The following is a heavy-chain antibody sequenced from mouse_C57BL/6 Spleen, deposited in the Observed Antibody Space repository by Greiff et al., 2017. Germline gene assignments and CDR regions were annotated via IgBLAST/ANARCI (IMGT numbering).Heavy chain of an antibody. V-gene: IGHV1-52*01. D-gene: IGHD1-1*01. J-gene: IGHJ1*03. CDR3: ARGLTTVTEGWYFDV. Sequence: QVQLQQPGAELVRPGSSVKLSCKASGYTFTSYWMHWVKQRPIQGLEWIGNIDPSDSETHYNQKFKDKATLTVDKSSSTAYMQLSSLTSEDSAVYYCARGLTTVTEGWYFDVWGTGTTVTVSS. CDR1: GYTFTSYW. CDR2: IDPSDSET.